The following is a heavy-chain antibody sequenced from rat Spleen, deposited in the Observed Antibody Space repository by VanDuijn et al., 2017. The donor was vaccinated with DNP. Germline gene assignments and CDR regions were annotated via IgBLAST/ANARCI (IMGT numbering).Heavy chain of an antibody. Sequence: EVQLVESGGGLVQPGRSLKLSCAASGFTFSNYYMAWVRQAPKKGLEWVAAITPSGYRTYYTDSVKGRFTISRDNAKSSLYLQMNSLRSEDTATYYCARGSGTYYWYFDFWGPGTMVTVSS. V-gene: IGHV5-25*01. CDR1: GFTFSNYY. D-gene: IGHD5-1*01. J-gene: IGHJ1*01. CDR2: ITPSGYRT. CDR3: ARGSGTYYWYFDF.